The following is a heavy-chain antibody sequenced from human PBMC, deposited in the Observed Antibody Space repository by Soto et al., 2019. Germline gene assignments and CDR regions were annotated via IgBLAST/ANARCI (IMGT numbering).Heavy chain of an antibody. J-gene: IGHJ5*01. V-gene: IGHV3-30*03. Sequence: QVQLVESGGGVVQPVRSLRLTCAASGFIFSGSGMHWVRQAPGKGLEWVALVTNDGIRKYYGDSVKGRFTISRDNAETTLSLQMNSLRAEDTAVYYCARWVGGSMYDNSGKYDSWGQGTLVTVSS. CDR1: GFIFSGSG. CDR2: VTNDGIRK. D-gene: IGHD3-22*01. CDR3: ARWVGGSMYDNSGKYDS.